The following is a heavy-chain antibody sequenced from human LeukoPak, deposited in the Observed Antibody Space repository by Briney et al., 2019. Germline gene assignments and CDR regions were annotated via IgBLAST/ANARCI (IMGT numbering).Heavy chain of an antibody. D-gene: IGHD6-19*01. V-gene: IGHV3-23*01. CDR3: AKENGYSSGFKTSLDY. CDR1: GFTFSSYG. Sequence: GGSLRLSCAASGFTFSSYGMSWVRQAPGKGLEWVSAISGSGGSTYYADSVKGRFTISRDNSKNTLYLQMNSLRAEDTAVYYCAKENGYSSGFKTSLDYWGQGTLVTVSS. CDR2: ISGSGGST. J-gene: IGHJ4*02.